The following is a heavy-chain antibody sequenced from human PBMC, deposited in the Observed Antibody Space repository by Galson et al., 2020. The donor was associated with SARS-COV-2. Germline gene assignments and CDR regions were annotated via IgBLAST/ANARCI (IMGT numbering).Heavy chain of an antibody. Sequence: SLKISCAASGFTFDDYAMHWVRQAPGKGLEWVSGISCNSGSIGYADSVKGRFTISRDNAKNSLYLQMNSLRAEDTALYYCARGVIRDYYYGMDVWGQGTTVTVSS. CDR1: GFTFDDYA. CDR3: ARGVIRDYYYGMDV. V-gene: IGHV3-9*01. J-gene: IGHJ6*02. D-gene: IGHD3-3*01. CDR2: ISCNSGSI.